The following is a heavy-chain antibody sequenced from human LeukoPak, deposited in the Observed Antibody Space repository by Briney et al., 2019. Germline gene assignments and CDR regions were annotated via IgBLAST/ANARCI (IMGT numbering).Heavy chain of an antibody. CDR3: ARSSSSSIDSWFDP. J-gene: IGHJ5*02. CDR1: GDSIVSGSYY. D-gene: IGHD3-22*01. CDR2: VHYRGSA. Sequence: SETLSLTCSVSGDSIVSGSYYWGWIRQPPGKGLEWIGSVHYRGSAYYNPSLLKNRVTISLDTSKNHFSLTLSSVTAADTAVFYCARSSSSSIDSWFDPWGQGILVTVSS. V-gene: IGHV4-39*02.